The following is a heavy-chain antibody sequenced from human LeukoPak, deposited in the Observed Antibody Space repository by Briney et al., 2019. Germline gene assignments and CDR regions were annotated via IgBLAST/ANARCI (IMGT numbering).Heavy chain of an antibody. CDR2: ISSGSSTI. D-gene: IGHD3-10*01. CDR3: ARDPHTYYYGSGSYGMAV. CDR1: GFTFSSYS. J-gene: IGHJ6*02. V-gene: IGHV3-48*01. Sequence: GGSLRLSCAASGFTFSSYSMNWVRQALGKGLEWISYISSGSSTIYYADSVKGRFTISRDNAKNSLYLQMNSLRAEDTAVYYCARDPHTYYYGSGSYGMAVWGQGTTVTVSS.